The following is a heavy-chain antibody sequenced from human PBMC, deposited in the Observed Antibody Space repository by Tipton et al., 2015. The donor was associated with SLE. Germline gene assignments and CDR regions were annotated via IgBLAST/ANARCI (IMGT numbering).Heavy chain of an antibody. Sequence: TLSLTCTVSGGSIRGGSYYWSWIRQPPGKGLEWIGEINHSGFTNYRPSLESRVTMSADRSRNQLSLKMTSVTAADTAVYYCARGVAGYYFYYYLDVWGSGTAVTVSS. V-gene: IGHV4-34*01. CDR1: GGSIRGGSYY. CDR2: INHSGFT. CDR3: ARGVAGYYFYYYLDV. J-gene: IGHJ6*03. D-gene: IGHD6-19*01.